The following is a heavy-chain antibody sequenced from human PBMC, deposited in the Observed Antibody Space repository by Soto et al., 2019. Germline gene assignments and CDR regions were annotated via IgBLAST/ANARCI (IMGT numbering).Heavy chain of an antibody. J-gene: IGHJ4*02. CDR3: PRGYNKWTQ. CDR2: IYYTGST. D-gene: IGHD5-18*01. V-gene: IGHV4-59*01. CDR1: GDSINSYY. Sequence: SETLSLTCTVSGDSINSYYWSWIRQLPGKGLEWIGYIYYTGSTNHNPSLKSRATISVDTSKNQLSLKLSSVTAADTAVYYCPRGYNKWTQWGQGTLVTVSS.